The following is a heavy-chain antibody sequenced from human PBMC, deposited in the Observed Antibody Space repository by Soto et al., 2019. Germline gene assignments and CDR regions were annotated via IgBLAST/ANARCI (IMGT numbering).Heavy chain of an antibody. D-gene: IGHD5-12*01. CDR1: GFTLSDYW. CDR2: ISVDGGDT. CDR3: ARSTHHYSGYKTYYDY. V-gene: IGHV3-74*01. J-gene: IGHJ4*02. Sequence: GGSLKLSCAASGFTLSDYWMHWVRQVPGKGLLWVSRISVDGGDTTYADSVKGRFTISRDNAKNSLYLQMNSLRAEDTAVYYCARSTHHYSGYKTYYDYWGQGTLVTVSS.